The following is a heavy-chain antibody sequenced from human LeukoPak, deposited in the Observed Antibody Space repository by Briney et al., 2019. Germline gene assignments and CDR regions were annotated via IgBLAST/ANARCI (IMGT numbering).Heavy chain of an antibody. J-gene: IGHJ6*03. CDR2: INGRAATT. V-gene: IGHV3-23*01. CDR1: GFTFSSYA. CDR3: AKAPAAGEGYYFYYMDV. D-gene: IGHD7-27*01. Sequence: GGSLRLSCAASGFASGFTFSSYAMSWVRQAPGKGLEWVASINGRAATTYYADSVKGRFTISRDNSKNTLYLQMNSLGADDTAVYYCAKAPAAGEGYYFYYMDVWGKGTTVTVSS.